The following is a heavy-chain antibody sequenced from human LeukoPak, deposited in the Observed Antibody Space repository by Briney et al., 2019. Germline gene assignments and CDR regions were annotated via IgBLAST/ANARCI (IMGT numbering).Heavy chain of an antibody. D-gene: IGHD6-13*01. CDR2: ISSISSCI. Sequence: PGGSLRLSCAAPRFTFSTYSMNSVRHAPGEWMEWVSSISSISSCIYYTDSVKGQFTTSTDNAKNPLYLPINSLRAEDTAVYYCARSPGSSWSFDYWGQGTLVTASS. V-gene: IGHV3-21*01. CDR1: RFTFSTYS. CDR3: ARSPGSSWSFDY. J-gene: IGHJ4*02.